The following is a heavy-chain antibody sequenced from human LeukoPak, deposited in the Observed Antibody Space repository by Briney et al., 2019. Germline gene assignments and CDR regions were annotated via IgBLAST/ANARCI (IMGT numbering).Heavy chain of an antibody. CDR1: KLGFSTYG. V-gene: IGHV3-74*01. D-gene: IGHD2-21*01. CDR2: FNGDGSTT. J-gene: IGHJ6*02. Sequence: GGSLDLSLAAPKLGFSTYGLFWFRQAQGKGLVGFYGFNGDGSTTDYADSVQGRFTISRDNAKNTLYLEMNSLRAEDTAVYYCARDVSAAVMPYYYYGMDVWGQGTTVTVSS. CDR3: ARDVSAAVMPYYYYGMDV.